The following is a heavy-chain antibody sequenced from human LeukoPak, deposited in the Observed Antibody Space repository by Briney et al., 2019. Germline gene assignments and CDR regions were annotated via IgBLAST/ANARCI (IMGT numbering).Heavy chain of an antibody. J-gene: IGHJ4*02. D-gene: IGHD1-14*01. V-gene: IGHV3-53*01. CDR3: ARGVEPLAANTLAY. CDR1: GFTVITND. Sequence: GGSLRLSCAASGFTVITNDMTWVRQAPGKGLEWVSVLYSDGNTKYAASVMGRFTISRDHTKNILYLEMKSLSPDDTAVYYCARGVEPLAANTLAYWGQGTLDTVSS. CDR2: LYSDGNT.